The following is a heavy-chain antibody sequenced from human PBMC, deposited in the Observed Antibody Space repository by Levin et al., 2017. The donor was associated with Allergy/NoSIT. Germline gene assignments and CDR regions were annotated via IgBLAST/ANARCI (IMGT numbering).Heavy chain of an antibody. CDR3: AKSQDAAMVGGVAFDF. CDR1: GFTFSSHA. V-gene: IGHV3-23*01. D-gene: IGHD5-18*01. J-gene: IGHJ3*01. Sequence: GESLKISCAASGFTFSSHAMNWVRQSPGKGLEWVSSISGSGDSTMYADSVKGRFTISSDSSKNTVYLQLNSLRAEDTAIYYCAKSQDAAMVGGVAFDFWNQGTMVTVAS. CDR2: ISGSGDST.